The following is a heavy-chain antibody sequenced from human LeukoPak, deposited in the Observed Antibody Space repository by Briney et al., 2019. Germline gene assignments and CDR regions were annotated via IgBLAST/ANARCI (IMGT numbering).Heavy chain of an antibody. J-gene: IGHJ6*03. D-gene: IGHD6-13*01. CDR2: ISGSGGST. CDR1: GFTFSSYA. V-gene: IGHV3-23*01. CDR3: AKQVAAGLYYYYYYMDV. Sequence: GGSLRLTCAASGFTFSSYAMSWVRQAPGKGLEWVSAISGSGGSTYYADPAKRRFTIFRATSKNTLYLQMNSLRAEDTAVYYCAKQVAAGLYYYYYYMDVWGKGTTVTVSS.